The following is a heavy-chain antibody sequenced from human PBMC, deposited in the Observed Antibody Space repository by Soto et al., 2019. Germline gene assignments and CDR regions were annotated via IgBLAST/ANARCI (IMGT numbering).Heavy chain of an antibody. J-gene: IGHJ5*01. V-gene: IGHV3-48*02. D-gene: IGHD2-15*01. Sequence: GGSLRLSCAASGFRFSTYNMDWVRQAPGKGPGWIAHISTTSFTIYYADSVKGRFTISRDNDRNSLYLEMNSLRDEDTAVYYCARDRCYDGTCYSASDSWGQGTQVTVSS. CDR3: ARDRCYDGTCYSASDS. CDR1: GFRFSTYN. CDR2: ISTTSFTI.